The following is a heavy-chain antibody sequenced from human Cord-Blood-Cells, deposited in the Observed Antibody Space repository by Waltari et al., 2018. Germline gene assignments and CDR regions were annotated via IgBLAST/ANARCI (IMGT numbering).Heavy chain of an antibody. CDR2: INSDGSST. D-gene: IGHD1-26*01. J-gene: IGHJ4*02. CDR1: GFTFSSYW. CDR3: ARDHVGATNDY. V-gene: IGHV3-74*01. Sequence: EVQLVESGGGLVQPGGSLRLSCAAPGFTFSSYWMHWVRQAPGKGLVWVSRINSDGSSTSYADSMKGRFTISRDNAKNTLYLQMNSLRAEDTAVYYCARDHVGATNDYWGQGTLVTVSS.